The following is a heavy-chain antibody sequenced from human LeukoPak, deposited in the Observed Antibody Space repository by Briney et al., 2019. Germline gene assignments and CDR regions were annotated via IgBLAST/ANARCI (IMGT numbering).Heavy chain of an antibody. CDR3: AGTDAFDV. Sequence: GGSLRLSCAVSGFTFSSYSMNWVRQAPGRGLEWVSYISSGSDSTYYADSVKGRFTISRDNARKSLYLQMNSLRAEDTAVYYCAGTDAFDVWGQGTMVTVSS. J-gene: IGHJ3*01. V-gene: IGHV3-48*01. CDR1: GFTFSSYS. CDR2: ISSGSDST.